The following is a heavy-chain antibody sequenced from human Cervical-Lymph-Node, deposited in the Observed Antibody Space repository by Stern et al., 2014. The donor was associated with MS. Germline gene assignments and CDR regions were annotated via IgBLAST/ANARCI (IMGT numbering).Heavy chain of an antibody. V-gene: IGHV3-30*18. CDR3: AKEGGYDNGAMDV. J-gene: IGHJ6*02. CDR1: GFTFSSYG. D-gene: IGHD5-12*01. Sequence: QVQLVESGGGVVQPGRSLRLSCAASGFTFSSYGMHWVRQAPGKGLEWVAVISYDGSNKYYGDSVKGRFTISRDNSKNTLYLQMNGLRTDDTAIYYCAKEGGYDNGAMDVWGQGTTVTVSS. CDR2: ISYDGSNK.